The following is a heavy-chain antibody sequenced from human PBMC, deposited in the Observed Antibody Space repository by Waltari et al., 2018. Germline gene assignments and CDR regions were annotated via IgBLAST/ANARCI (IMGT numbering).Heavy chain of an antibody. CDR1: GYTFTSYD. D-gene: IGHD1-1*01. Sequence: QVQLVQSGAEVKKPGASVKVSCKASGYTFTSYDINWVRQATGQGLEWMGWRNPNRGNTGYAQKFQGRVTMTRNTSISTAYMGLSSLRSEDTAVYYCARGRSNDFDVVDWFDPWGQGTLVTVSS. V-gene: IGHV1-8*01. CDR2: RNPNRGNT. CDR3: ARGRSNDFDVVDWFDP. J-gene: IGHJ5*02.